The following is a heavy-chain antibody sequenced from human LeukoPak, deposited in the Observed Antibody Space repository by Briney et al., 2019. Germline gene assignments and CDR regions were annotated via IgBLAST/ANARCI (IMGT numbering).Heavy chain of an antibody. CDR2: IYHSGGT. CDR3: ARSAGTVHPNWFDS. D-gene: IGHD6-19*01. CDR1: GGSISSRNW. Sequence: PSETLSLTCAVSGGSISSRNWWRWVRQPPGKGLEWIGEIYHSGGTNYKLSRKSRGTISVDSSNTQFSLKLSSVTAADTAVYYCARSAGTVHPNWFDSWGQGTLVTVSS. V-gene: IGHV4-4*02. J-gene: IGHJ5*01.